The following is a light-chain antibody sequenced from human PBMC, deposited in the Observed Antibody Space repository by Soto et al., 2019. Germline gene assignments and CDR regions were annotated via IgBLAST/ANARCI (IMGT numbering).Light chain of an antibody. CDR2: AAS. J-gene: IGKJ4*01. CDR3: QQLNSYPS. V-gene: IGKV1-9*01. CDR1: QGISSY. Sequence: IQLTQSPSSLSASVGDRVTITCRASQGISSYLAWYQQKPGKAPKLLIYAASTLQSGVPSRFSGSGSVTDFTLTISSLQPEDFATYYCQQLNSYPSFGGGTKVEIK.